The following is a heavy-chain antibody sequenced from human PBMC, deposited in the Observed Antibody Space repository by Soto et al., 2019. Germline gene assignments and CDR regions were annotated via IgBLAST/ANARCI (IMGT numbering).Heavy chain of an antibody. Sequence: QITLKESGPTLVKPTQTLTLTCTFSGFSLSTSGVGVGWNRQPPGKALEWLALIFWDDDKRYSPSLKSRLTIPKDTSKNQVVLTMTDMDPVDTATYYCAHRPSFCSGGSCYSGFAYWGQGTLVTVSS. CDR2: IFWDDDK. CDR3: AHRPSFCSGGSCYSGFAY. J-gene: IGHJ4*02. V-gene: IGHV2-5*02. CDR1: GFSLSTSGVG. D-gene: IGHD2-15*01.